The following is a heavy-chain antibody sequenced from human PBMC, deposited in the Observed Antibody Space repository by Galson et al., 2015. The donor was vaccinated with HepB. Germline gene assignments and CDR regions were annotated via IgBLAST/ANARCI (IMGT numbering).Heavy chain of an antibody. V-gene: IGHV1-2*02. J-gene: IGHJ4*02. CDR3: ARGVPSLAALEYYYDSSGYYYDFGY. CDR2: INPNSGGT. D-gene: IGHD3-22*01. CDR1: GYTFTGYY. Sequence: SVKASCKASGYTFTGYYMHWVRQAPGQGLEWMGWINPNSGGTNYAQKFQGRVTMTRDTSISTAYMELSRLRSDDTAVYYCARGVPSLAALEYYYDSSGYYYDFGYWGQGTLVTVSS.